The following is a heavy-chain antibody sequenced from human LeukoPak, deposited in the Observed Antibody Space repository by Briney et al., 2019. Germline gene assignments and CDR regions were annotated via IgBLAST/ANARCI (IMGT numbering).Heavy chain of an antibody. CDR1: GFTFSSYG. CDR2: ISYDGSNK. V-gene: IGHV3-30*03. D-gene: IGHD3-22*01. J-gene: IGHJ4*02. CDR3: GTDSSGYYSTLIDY. Sequence: GGSLRLSCAASGFTFSSYGMHWVRQAPGKGLEWVAVISYDGSNKYYADSVKGRFTISRDNSKNTLYLQMNSLRAEDTAVYYCGTDSSGYYSTLIDYWGQGTLVTVSS.